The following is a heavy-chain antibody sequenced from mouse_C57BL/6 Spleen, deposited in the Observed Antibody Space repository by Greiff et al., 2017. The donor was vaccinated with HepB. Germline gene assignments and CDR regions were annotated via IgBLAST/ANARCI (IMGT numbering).Heavy chain of an antibody. CDR2: IDPSDSYT. V-gene: IGHV1-50*01. Sequence: QVQLQQPGAELVKPGASVKLSCKASGYTFTSYWMQWVKKRPGQGLEWIGEIDPSDSYTNYNQKFKGKATLTVDTSSSTAYMQLSSLTSEDSAVYYCARVGGNYLFAYWGQGTLVTVSA. CDR3: ARVGGNYLFAY. CDR1: GYTFTSYW. D-gene: IGHD2-1*01. J-gene: IGHJ3*01.